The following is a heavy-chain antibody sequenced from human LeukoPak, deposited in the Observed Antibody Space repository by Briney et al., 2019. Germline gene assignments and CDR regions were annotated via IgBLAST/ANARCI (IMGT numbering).Heavy chain of an antibody. D-gene: IGHD3-22*01. Sequence: GGSLRLSCAASGFTFSSYSMNWVRQAPGKGLEWVSSISSSSSYIYYADSVKGRFTISRDNAKNSRYLQMNSLRAEDTAVYCCATGIVVANNYYYGMDVWGPGTTVTVSS. CDR1: GFTFSSYS. CDR3: ATGIVVANNYYYGMDV. V-gene: IGHV3-21*01. J-gene: IGHJ6*02. CDR2: ISSSSSYI.